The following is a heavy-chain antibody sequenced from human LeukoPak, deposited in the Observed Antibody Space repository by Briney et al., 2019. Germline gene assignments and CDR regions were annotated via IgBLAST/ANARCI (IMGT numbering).Heavy chain of an antibody. Sequence: GGSLRLSCAASGFTVSSNYMSWVRQAPGKGLEWVSAISGSGSSTYYADSVKGRFTISRDNSKNTLFLQMNSLRAEDTAVYYCAKSREQLWNFDYWGQGTLVTVSS. D-gene: IGHD5-18*01. CDR1: GFTVSSNY. J-gene: IGHJ4*02. CDR3: AKSREQLWNFDY. V-gene: IGHV3-23*01. CDR2: ISGSGSST.